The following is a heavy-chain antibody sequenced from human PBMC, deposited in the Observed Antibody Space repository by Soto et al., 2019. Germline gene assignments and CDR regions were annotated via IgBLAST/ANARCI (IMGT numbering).Heavy chain of an antibody. Sequence: GESLKISCKGSGYSFTSYWIGWVRQMPGKGLERMGIIHPGDSDTRYSPSFQGQVTISADKSISTAYLQWSSLKASDTAMYYCALTPVGNIVATLGGDYWGQGTLVTVSS. V-gene: IGHV5-51*01. CDR1: GYSFTSYW. D-gene: IGHD5-12*01. CDR2: IHPGDSDT. CDR3: ALTPVGNIVATLGGDY. J-gene: IGHJ4*02.